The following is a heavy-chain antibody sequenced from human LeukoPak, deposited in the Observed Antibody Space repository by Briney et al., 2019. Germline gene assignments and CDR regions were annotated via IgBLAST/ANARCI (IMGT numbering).Heavy chain of an antibody. CDR1: GFSFTSYA. CDR3: AVLVGGLGSNGYFQH. V-gene: IGHV3-48*03. D-gene: IGHD1-26*01. J-gene: IGHJ1*01. CDR2: ISSSGSTI. Sequence: GGSLRLSCAASGFSFTSYAMNWVRQAPGKGLEWVSYISSSGSTIYYADSVKGRFTISRDNAKNSLYLQMNSLRAEDTAVYYCAVLVGGLGSNGYFQHWGQGTLVTVSS.